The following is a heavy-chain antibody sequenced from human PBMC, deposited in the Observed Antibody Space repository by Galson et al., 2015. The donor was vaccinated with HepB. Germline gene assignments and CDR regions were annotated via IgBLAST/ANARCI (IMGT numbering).Heavy chain of an antibody. Sequence: SLRLSCAASGFTFSSYAMHWVRQAPGKGLEWVAVISYDGSNKYYADSVKGRFTISRDNSKNTLYLQMNSLRAEDTAVYYCARDFTMIVVASGYWGQGTLVTVSS. D-gene: IGHD3-22*01. J-gene: IGHJ4*02. CDR2: ISYDGSNK. CDR1: GFTFSSYA. V-gene: IGHV3-30*04. CDR3: ARDFTMIVVASGY.